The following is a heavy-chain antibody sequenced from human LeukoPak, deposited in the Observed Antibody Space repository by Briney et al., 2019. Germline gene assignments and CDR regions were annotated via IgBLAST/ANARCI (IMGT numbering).Heavy chain of an antibody. J-gene: IGHJ4*02. CDR1: GGTFSSYA. Sequence: GSSVKVSCKASGGTFSSYAISWVRQAPGQGLEWMGGIIPIFGTANYAQKFQGRVTITTDESTSTAYMELSSLRSEDTAVYYCAKLGHYGSGHRLYYFDYWGQGTLVTVSS. D-gene: IGHD3-10*01. V-gene: IGHV1-69*05. CDR2: IIPIFGTA. CDR3: AKLGHYGSGHRLYYFDY.